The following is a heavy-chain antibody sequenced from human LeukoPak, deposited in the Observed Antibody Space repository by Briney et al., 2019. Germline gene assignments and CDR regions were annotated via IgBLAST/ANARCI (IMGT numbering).Heavy chain of an antibody. D-gene: IGHD2-15*01. CDR1: GFTFTSYA. CDR3: ARQLGYCSEGTCYFDS. Sequence: GGSLRLSCAASGFTFTSYAMTWLRQTPGKGPECVAALSAAGRGPYYTNSVKGRFTISRDNSGNTLYLQMTSLRVEDTAIYYCARQLGYCSEGTCYFDSWGQGTLVTVSS. V-gene: IGHV3-23*01. J-gene: IGHJ4*02. CDR2: LSAAGRGP.